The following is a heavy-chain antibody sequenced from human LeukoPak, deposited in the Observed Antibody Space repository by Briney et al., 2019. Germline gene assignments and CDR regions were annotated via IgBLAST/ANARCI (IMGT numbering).Heavy chain of an antibody. J-gene: IGHJ5*02. CDR2: IYYSGST. D-gene: IGHD3-3*01. V-gene: IGHV4-39*01. CDR1: GGSISSSSYY. Sequence: SETLSLTRTVSGGSISSSSYYWGWIRQPPGKGLEWIGSIYYSGSTYYNPSLKSRVTISVDTSKNQFSLKLSSVTAADTAVYYCARHNYDFWSGRYNWFDPWGQGTLVTVSS. CDR3: ARHNYDFWSGRYNWFDP.